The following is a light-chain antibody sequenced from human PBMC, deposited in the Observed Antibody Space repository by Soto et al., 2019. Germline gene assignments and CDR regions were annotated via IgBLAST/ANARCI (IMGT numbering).Light chain of an antibody. V-gene: IGKV1-33*01. Sequence: IQLTQSPSSLSASVGETVTITCRASQDIDNSLNWYQHKPGKAPKLLVYAVSFLETGVPSRFSGGGSGTAFSLTTNSLLSADFAPYCCPQHHGRPTMTFGQG. CDR3: PQHHGRPTMT. J-gene: IGKJ5*01. CDR2: AVS. CDR1: QDIDNS.